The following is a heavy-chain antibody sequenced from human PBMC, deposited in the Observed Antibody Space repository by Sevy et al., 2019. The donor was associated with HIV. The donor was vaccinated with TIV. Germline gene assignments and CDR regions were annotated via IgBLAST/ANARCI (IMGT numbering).Heavy chain of an antibody. Sequence: GGSLRLSCAASGFTFSSYPMHWVRQAPGKGLEWVSSISGLSNCIYYADSVKGRFSISRDNTKNSVYLQMNSLRGEDTAVFYCARAVPATDAFDIWGQGTLVTVSS. CDR2: ISGLSNCI. CDR3: ARAVPATDAFDI. J-gene: IGHJ3*02. CDR1: GFTFSSYP. D-gene: IGHD6-19*01. V-gene: IGHV3-21*01.